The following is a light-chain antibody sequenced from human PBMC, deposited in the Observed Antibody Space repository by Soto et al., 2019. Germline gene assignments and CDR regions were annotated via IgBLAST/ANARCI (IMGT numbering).Light chain of an antibody. CDR3: SSYTSTTTPVV. J-gene: IGLJ2*01. CDR2: DVT. V-gene: IGLV2-14*03. CDR1: SSDVGGYNY. Sequence: QPASVSGSPGQSITISCTGTSSDVGGYNYVSWYQHYPGKAPNLIIYDVTDRPSGVSSRFSGSKSGNTASLTISGLQAEDEADYFCSSYTSTTTPVVFGGGTKLTVL.